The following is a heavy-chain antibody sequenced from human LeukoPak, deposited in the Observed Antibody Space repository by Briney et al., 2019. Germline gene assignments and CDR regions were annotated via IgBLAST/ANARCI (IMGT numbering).Heavy chain of an antibody. D-gene: IGHD3-10*01. CDR3: AREGVRGSGSWSSTKIKKRQNNWFDP. V-gene: IGHV3-7*01. CDR1: GFTFSNYW. J-gene: IGHJ5*02. CDR2: IKQDGSEK. Sequence: GGSLRLSCAASGFTFSNYWLTWVRQAPGQGLEWVANIKQDGSEKHYVDSVKGRFTISRDNAKNSLYLQMNSLRAEDTAVYYCAREGVRGSGSWSSTKIKKRQNNWFDPWGQGTLVTVSS.